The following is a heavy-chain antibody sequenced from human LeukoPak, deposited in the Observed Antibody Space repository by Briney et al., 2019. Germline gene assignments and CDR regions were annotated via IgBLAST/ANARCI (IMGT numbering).Heavy chain of an antibody. CDR3: ARRSRLVNSEED. Sequence: PGGSLRLSCAASGFTFSSYEMNWVRRAPGKGLEWGSYISSSGSTIYYADSVKGRFTISRDNAKNSLYLQMNSLRAEDTAVYYCARRSRLVNSEEDWGQGTLVTVSS. D-gene: IGHD2-21*01. CDR2: ISSSGSTI. J-gene: IGHJ4*02. CDR1: GFTFSSYE. V-gene: IGHV3-48*03.